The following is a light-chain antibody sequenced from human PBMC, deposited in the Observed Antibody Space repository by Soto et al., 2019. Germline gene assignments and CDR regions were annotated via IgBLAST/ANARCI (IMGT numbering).Light chain of an antibody. J-gene: IGLJ1*01. Sequence: QSVLAQPASVSVSPGQSISISCTATSSDVGGYNYVSWYQQHPGKAPKLMIYEVSNRPSGVSTRFSGSKSGNTASLTISGLQAEDEADYYCSSYTSSSTYVFGTGTKV. V-gene: IGLV2-14*01. CDR3: SSYTSSSTYV. CDR1: SSDVGGYNY. CDR2: EVS.